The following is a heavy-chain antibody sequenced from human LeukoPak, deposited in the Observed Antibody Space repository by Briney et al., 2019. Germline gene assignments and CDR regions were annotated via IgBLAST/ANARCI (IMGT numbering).Heavy chain of an antibody. CDR3: ARDRVVGAQGDFDY. CDR1: GGSISSGGYS. V-gene: IGHV4-30-2*01. D-gene: IGHD1-26*01. CDR2: IYYSGST. J-gene: IGHJ4*02. Sequence: PSQTLSLTCAVSGGSISSGGYSWSWIRQPPGKGLEWIGYIYYSGSTYYNPSLKSRVTISVDTSKNQFSLKLSSVTAADTAVYYCARDRVVGAQGDFDYWGQGTLVTVSS.